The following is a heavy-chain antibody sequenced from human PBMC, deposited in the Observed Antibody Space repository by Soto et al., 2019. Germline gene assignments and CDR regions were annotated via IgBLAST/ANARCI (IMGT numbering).Heavy chain of an antibody. J-gene: IGHJ4*02. D-gene: IGHD6-13*01. V-gene: IGHV1-3*01. Sequence: ASVKVSCKASGFTFTTYAMHWVRQAPGQSLEWMGWINAGNGATKYSQNFQDRVTIARDTSANTAFMELSSLTSEDTAVYYCARGSAAAGPYQFDYWAQRTLVTVSS. CDR1: GFTFTTYA. CDR2: INAGNGAT. CDR3: ARGSAAAGPYQFDY.